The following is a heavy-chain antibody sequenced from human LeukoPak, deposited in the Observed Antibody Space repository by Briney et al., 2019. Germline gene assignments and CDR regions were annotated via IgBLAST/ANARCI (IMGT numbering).Heavy chain of an antibody. CDR2: VFHSGST. J-gene: IGHJ4*02. Sequence: RPSETLSLTCTVSGGSISGYYWSWLRQPPGKEHEWIGYVFHSGSTHYNPSLQSRVTMSVDTSNNQFSLKQTSVSVADTAVYYCARHRMKSGSSGYYFDYWGQGTLVTVSS. V-gene: IGHV4-59*08. CDR3: ARHRMKSGSSGYYFDY. D-gene: IGHD3-10*01. CDR1: GGSISGYY.